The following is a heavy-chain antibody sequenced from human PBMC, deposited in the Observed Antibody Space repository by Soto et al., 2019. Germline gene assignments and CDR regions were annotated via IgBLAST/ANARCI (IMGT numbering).Heavy chain of an antibody. J-gene: IGHJ4*02. Sequence: QVQLQESGPGLVKPSETLSLTCTVSGGSISSYYWSWIRQPPGKGLEWIGYIYYSGSTNYNPSLKSRVTISVATSKNQFSLKLSSVTAADTAVYYCARDNCSGGSCYVGYWGQGTLVTVSS. CDR2: IYYSGST. D-gene: IGHD2-15*01. CDR1: GGSISSYY. CDR3: ARDNCSGGSCYVGY. V-gene: IGHV4-59*01.